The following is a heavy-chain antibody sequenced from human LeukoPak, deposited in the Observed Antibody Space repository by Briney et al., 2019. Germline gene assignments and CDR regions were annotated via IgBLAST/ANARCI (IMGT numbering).Heavy chain of an antibody. Sequence: SETLSLTCAVYAGSFSGYYWSWIRQPPGKGLEWIGEINHSGSTNYNPSLKSRVTISVDTSKNQFSLKLSSVTAADTAVYYCASYSIGGKVVGAVRGAFDIWGQGTMVTVSS. CDR2: INHSGST. D-gene: IGHD1-26*01. CDR1: AGSFSGYY. J-gene: IGHJ3*02. CDR3: ASYSIGGKVVGAVRGAFDI. V-gene: IGHV4-34*01.